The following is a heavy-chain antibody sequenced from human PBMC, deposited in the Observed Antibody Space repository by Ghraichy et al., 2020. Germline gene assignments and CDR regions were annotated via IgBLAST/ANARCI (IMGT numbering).Heavy chain of an antibody. CDR1: GFTVSSSF. CDR3: ARDRPHPPT. V-gene: IGHV3-66*03. Sequence: GGSLRLSCAVSGFTVSSSFMSWVRQAPGKGLEWVSVIYSTGNTYYADSVKGRFTISRDNSKNTVYLQMNSLRVEDTAVYYCARDRPHPPTWGQGTLVTVSS. J-gene: IGHJ5*02. CDR2: IYSTGNT.